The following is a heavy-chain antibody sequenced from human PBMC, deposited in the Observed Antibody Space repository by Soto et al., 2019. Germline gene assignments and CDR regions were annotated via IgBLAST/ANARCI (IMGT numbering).Heavy chain of an antibody. D-gene: IGHD3-22*01. Sequence: SETLSLTCTVSGGSISSYYWSWIRQPPGKGLEWIGYIYYSGSTNYNPPLKSRVTISVDTSKNQFSLKLSSVTAADTAVYYCAREGGYYDSSGSAGDLDLWGRGTLVTVYS. CDR3: AREGGYYDSSGSAGDLDL. CDR2: IYYSGST. J-gene: IGHJ2*01. V-gene: IGHV4-59*01. CDR1: GGSISSYY.